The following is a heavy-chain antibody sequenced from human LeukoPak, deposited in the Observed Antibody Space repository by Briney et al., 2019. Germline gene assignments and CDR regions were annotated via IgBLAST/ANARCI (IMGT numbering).Heavy chain of an antibody. D-gene: IGHD3-22*01. J-gene: IGHJ4*02. CDR3: ARGSYYYDSSGYPSSVYFDY. Sequence: GASVNVSCTASAYTFTVYYMHWVRQAPGQGLEWMGWINPNSGGTNYAQKFQGRVTMTRDTSISTAYMELSRLRSDDTAVYYCARGSYYYDSSGYPSSVYFDYWGQGTLVTVSS. CDR2: INPNSGGT. CDR1: AYTFTVYY. V-gene: IGHV1-2*02.